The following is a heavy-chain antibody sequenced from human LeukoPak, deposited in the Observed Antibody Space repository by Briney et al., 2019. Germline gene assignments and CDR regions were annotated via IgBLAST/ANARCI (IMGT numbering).Heavy chain of an antibody. Sequence: GGSPRLSCAGPGFMFHDYAIHWVRQAPGKGLEWVSLISGDGGSTFYADSVKGRFPISRDNSKNSLYLQMNSLRSDDTALYYCARESESSGWYDYWGQGTLVTVSS. CDR2: ISGDGGST. V-gene: IGHV3-43*02. D-gene: IGHD6-19*01. J-gene: IGHJ4*02. CDR3: ARESESSGWYDY. CDR1: GFMFHDYA.